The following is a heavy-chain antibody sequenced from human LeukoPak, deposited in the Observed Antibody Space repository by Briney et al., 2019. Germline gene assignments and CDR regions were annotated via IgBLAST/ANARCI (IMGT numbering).Heavy chain of an antibody. CDR3: ATRLGEFSSRDAFNI. J-gene: IGHJ3*02. CDR1: GYSLTELS. D-gene: IGHD3-16*02. CDR2: FSPGDGET. V-gene: IGHV1-24*01. Sequence: ASVKVSCKVSGYSLTELSMHWGRQAPGKGLEWVGGFSPGDGETIYAQRFQGRVTMTEAKSTDTAYMDLRSLTYADTAVYYCATRLGEFSSRDAFNIWGQGTMVTVSS.